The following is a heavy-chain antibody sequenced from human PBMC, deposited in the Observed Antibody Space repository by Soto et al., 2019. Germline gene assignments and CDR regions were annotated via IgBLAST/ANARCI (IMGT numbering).Heavy chain of an antibody. D-gene: IGHD6-6*01. V-gene: IGHV3-53*02. CDR3: ARDVLAAHPIKYYHYGMDV. CDR1: GFTVSSNY. CDR2: IYSGGST. Sequence: EVQLVETGGGLIQPGGSLRLSCAASGFTVSSNYMSWVRQAPGKGLEWVSVIYSGGSTYYADSVKGRFTISRDNSKNTLYLQMNSLRAEDTAVYYCARDVLAAHPIKYYHYGMDVWGQGTTVTVSS. J-gene: IGHJ6*02.